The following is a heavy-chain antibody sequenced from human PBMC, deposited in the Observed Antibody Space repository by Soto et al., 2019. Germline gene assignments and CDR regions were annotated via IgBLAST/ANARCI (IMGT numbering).Heavy chain of an antibody. V-gene: IGHV1-69*01. CDR2: VIPILGTA. CDR3: ARLGHPGH. CDR1: GGSLRNSV. Sequence: QVQLVQPGAEVKKPGSSVKVSCTAPGGSLRNSVISWVRQAPAQRLEWMGGVIPILGTANYAQKFQGRVTMTADEATSTAYMDVSGLSPDDTAVYYCARLGHPGHWGPGTLVIVSS. J-gene: IGHJ4*02.